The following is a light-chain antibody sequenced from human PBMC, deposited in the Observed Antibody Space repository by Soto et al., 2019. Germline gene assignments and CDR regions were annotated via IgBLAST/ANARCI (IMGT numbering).Light chain of an antibody. CDR2: GAS. V-gene: IGKV3-20*01. CDR1: QSVSSSY. CDR3: QQYDSLPIT. Sequence: EIVLTQSPGTLSLSPGERATPSCRASQSVSSSYLAWYQQKPGQPPRLLIYGASSRATGIPDRFSGSGSGTDFTLTISRLEPEDFALFYCQQYDSLPITFGQGTRLENK. J-gene: IGKJ5*01.